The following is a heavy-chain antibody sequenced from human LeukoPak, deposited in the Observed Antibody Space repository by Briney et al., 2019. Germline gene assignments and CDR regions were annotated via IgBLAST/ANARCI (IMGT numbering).Heavy chain of an antibody. J-gene: IGHJ6*03. Sequence: GGSLRLSCTASGFKFHNYALHWVRQAPGKGLEWVSYISSSGSTIYYADSVKGRSTISRDSAKNSLYLQMNSLRAEDTAVYYCAREAYCSSTSCYVSYYYYYYMDVWGKGTTVTISS. D-gene: IGHD2-2*01. CDR1: GFKFHNYA. V-gene: IGHV3-48*03. CDR2: ISSSGSTI. CDR3: AREAYCSSTSCYVSYYYYYYMDV.